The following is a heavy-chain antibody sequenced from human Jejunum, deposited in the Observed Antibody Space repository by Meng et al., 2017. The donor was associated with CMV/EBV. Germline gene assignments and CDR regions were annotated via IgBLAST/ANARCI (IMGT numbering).Heavy chain of an antibody. V-gene: IGHV1-69*05. J-gene: IGHJ6*02. D-gene: IGHD6-6*01. Sequence: YGINWVRQATGQGLEWMGGIIPIFGIANYAQKFQGRVTITMDESTNTAYMELSTLRSEDTAVYFCARDSWACRSSSKNRYFYGMDVWGQGTTVTVSS. CDR1: YG. CDR3: ARDSWACRSSSKNRYFYGMDV. CDR2: IIPIFGIA.